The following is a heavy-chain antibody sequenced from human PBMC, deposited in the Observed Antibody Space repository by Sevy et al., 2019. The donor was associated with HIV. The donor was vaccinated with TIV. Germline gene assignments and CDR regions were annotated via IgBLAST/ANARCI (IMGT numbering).Heavy chain of an antibody. CDR3: ARSDYGGYIGLPTYYFDY. D-gene: IGHD4-17*01. J-gene: IGHJ4*02. Sequence: SETLSLTCTVSGGSISSYYWSWIRQPPGKGLEWIGYIYYSGSTNYNPSLKSRVTISVDTSKNQFSLKLSSVTAADTAVYSCARSDYGGYIGLPTYYFDYWGQGTLVTVSS. CDR2: IYYSGST. V-gene: IGHV4-59*01. CDR1: GGSISSYY.